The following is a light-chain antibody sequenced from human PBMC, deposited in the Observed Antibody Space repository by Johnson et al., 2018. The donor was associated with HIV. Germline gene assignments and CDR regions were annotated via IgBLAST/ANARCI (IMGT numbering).Light chain of an antibody. CDR2: ENN. Sequence: VLTQSPSVSAAPGQKVTISCSGSSSNIGNNHVSWYQQFPGAAPKLLIYENNKRPSGIPDRFSGSKSGTSATLDITGLQTGDEAYYYCGTWDNSLSTGGVFGTGTKVTVL. CDR1: SSNIGNNH. V-gene: IGLV1-51*02. J-gene: IGLJ1*01. CDR3: GTWDNSLSTGGV.